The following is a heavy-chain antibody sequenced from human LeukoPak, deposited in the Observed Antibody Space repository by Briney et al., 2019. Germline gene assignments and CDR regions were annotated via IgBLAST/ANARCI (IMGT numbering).Heavy chain of an antibody. CDR3: ARGAGDWNDFAF. CDR2: IYSGGST. D-gene: IGHD2-21*02. Sequence: GGSLRLSCAASGFTVSRHYMSWVRPAPSRGLEWVSLIYSGGSTYYADSVKGRFTITRDNSKKTMNLQMNSLRAEDTAVFYCARGAGDWNDFAFWGQGTMVTVSS. J-gene: IGHJ3*01. V-gene: IGHV3-66*01. CDR1: GFTVSRHY.